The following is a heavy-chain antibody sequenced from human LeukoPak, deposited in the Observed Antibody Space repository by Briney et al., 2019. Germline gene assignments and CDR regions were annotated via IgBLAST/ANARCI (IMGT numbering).Heavy chain of an antibody. CDR2: IYTSGST. V-gene: IGHV4-4*07. J-gene: IGHJ4*02. Sequence: SETLSLTCTVSGGSISSYYWSWIRQPAGKGLEWIGRIYTSGSTNYNPSLKSRVTVSVDTSKNQFSLKLSSVTAADTAVYYCARGGSSWSPFDYWGQGALVTVSS. CDR1: GGSISSYY. D-gene: IGHD6-13*01. CDR3: ARGGSSWSPFDY.